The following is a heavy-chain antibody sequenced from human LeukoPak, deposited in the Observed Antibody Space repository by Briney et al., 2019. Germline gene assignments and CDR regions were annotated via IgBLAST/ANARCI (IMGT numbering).Heavy chain of an antibody. CDR3: AKEGTTLAYCGGDCYSYYYYGMDV. Sequence: PGGSLRLSCAASGFTFSSYGMHWVRQAPGKGLEWVAVISYDGSNKYYADSVKGRFTISRDNSKNTLYLQMNSLRAEDTAVYYCAKEGTTLAYCGGDCYSYYYYGMDVWGQGTTVTVSS. J-gene: IGHJ6*02. D-gene: IGHD2-21*02. CDR1: GFTFSSYG. V-gene: IGHV3-30*18. CDR2: ISYDGSNK.